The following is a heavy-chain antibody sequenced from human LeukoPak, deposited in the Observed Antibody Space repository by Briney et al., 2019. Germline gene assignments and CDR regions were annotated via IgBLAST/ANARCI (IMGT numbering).Heavy chain of an antibody. CDR1: GGSISSYY. D-gene: IGHD1-1*01. Sequence: SETLPLTCTVSGGSISSYYWSWIRQPPGKGLEWIGYIYYSGSTNYNPSLKSRVTISVDTSKNQFSLKLSSVTAADTAVCYCARHLTGTDVWFDPWGQGTLVTVSS. J-gene: IGHJ5*02. V-gene: IGHV4-59*08. CDR3: ARHLTGTDVWFDP. CDR2: IYYSGST.